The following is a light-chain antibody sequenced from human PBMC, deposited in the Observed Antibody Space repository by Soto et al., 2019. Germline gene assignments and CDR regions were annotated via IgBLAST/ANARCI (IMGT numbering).Light chain of an antibody. J-gene: IGLJ2*01. CDR2: EVS. Sequence: QSALTQPDSVSGSPGQSITISFTGTSSDVGGYNYVSWYQQHPGKAPQLMIYEVSNRPSGVSNRFSGSKSGNTASLTISGLQAEDEADYYCSSYTSSSTVVFGGGTKLTVL. V-gene: IGLV2-14*01. CDR1: SSDVGGYNY. CDR3: SSYTSSSTVV.